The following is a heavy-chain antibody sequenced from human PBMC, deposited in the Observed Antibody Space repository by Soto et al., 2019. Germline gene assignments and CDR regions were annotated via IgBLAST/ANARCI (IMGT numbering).Heavy chain of an antibody. CDR3: XXXXXXXXXIDV. V-gene: IGHV4-4*02. Sequence: QVQLQESGPGLVKPSGTLSLTCVVSGAXIXXXNXWXXVRQPPGGGLEWIGEVYYTESVRYNPSLKNRVSLSVDKPMXQFSLXXXSXXAXXXXXXXXXXXXXXXXXIDVWGQGILVTVSS. CDR1: GAXIXXXNX. CDR2: VYYTESV. J-gene: IGHJ4*02.